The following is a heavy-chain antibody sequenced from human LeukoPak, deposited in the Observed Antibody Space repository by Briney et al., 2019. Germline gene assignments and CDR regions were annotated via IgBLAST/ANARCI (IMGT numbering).Heavy chain of an antibody. CDR3: ARDWFHAIDY. D-gene: IGHD2/OR15-2a*01. J-gene: IGHJ4*02. CDR1: GFTFSNYM. CDR2: ILENGSYQ. Sequence: GGSLRLSCAASGFTFSNYMMHWVRQAPGKGLDWVAVILENGSYQYYADSVKGRFTISRDNAKNTLYLQMNSLRAEDTAVYYCARDWFHAIDYWGQGTLVTVSS. V-gene: IGHV3-30*04.